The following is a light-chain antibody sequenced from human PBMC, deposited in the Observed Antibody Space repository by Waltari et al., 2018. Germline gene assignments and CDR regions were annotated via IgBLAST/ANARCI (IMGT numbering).Light chain of an antibody. J-gene: IGLJ3*02. Sequence: QSALTQPASVSGSPGQSITISCPGTSRDVGPYNLVSWYQHHPDKAPKLIIYEGNKRPSGVSNRFSGSKSGNTASLTISGLQAEDEADYYCCSFAAGSILVFGGGTKLTVL. CDR3: CSFAAGSILV. CDR1: SRDVGPYNL. V-gene: IGLV2-23*01. CDR2: EGN.